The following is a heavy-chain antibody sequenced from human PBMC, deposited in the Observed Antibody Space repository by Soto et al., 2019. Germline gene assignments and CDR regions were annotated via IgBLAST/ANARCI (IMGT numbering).Heavy chain of an antibody. D-gene: IGHD4-17*01. CDR1: GGSFRSFY. CDR3: ARVRKGVTTIRKYGMDV. J-gene: IGHJ6*04. V-gene: IGHV4-34*12. CDR2: IIHTGST. Sequence: SETLSLTCAVYGGSFRSFYWSWIRQPPGKGLEWIGEIIHTGSTNYNPSLESRVTISLDTSKNQFSLKVNSVIAADTAVYYCARVRKGVTTIRKYGMDVWGKGTKVTVPS.